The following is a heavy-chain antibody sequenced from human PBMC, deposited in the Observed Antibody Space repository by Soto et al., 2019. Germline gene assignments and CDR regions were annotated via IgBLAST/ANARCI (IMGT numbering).Heavy chain of an antibody. V-gene: IGHV4-59*01. CDR3: AAGEASSRNLAPYYLDF. D-gene: IGHD6-13*01. CDR2: IHYSGTT. J-gene: IGHJ4*02. Sequence: PSETLSLTCTVSGGSMRNYFWTWIRQPPGKGLEWIGYIHYSGTTSFFPSYNPSLRSRVTISEDTSKNQFSLKLLSVTTADTAVYFCAAGEASSRNLAPYYLDFWGQGTRGTV. CDR1: GGSMRNYF.